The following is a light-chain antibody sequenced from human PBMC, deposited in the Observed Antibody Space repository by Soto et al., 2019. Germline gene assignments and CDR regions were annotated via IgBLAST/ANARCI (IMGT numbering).Light chain of an antibody. CDR3: QQYNNWPPWT. Sequence: ILMTQSPATLSVSPGERATLSCRASQSVSNNLAWYQQKPGQAPRILIYDASTRATGIPARFSGSGYGTEFTLTISGLQSEDFAVYYCQQYNNWPPWTFGQGTKVEIK. CDR2: DAS. V-gene: IGKV3-15*01. CDR1: QSVSNN. J-gene: IGKJ1*01.